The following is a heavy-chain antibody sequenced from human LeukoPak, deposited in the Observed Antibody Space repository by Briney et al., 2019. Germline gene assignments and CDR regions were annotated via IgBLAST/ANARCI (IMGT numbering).Heavy chain of an antibody. CDR2: IYYGGST. J-gene: IGHJ5*02. CDR3: PGLGASESYRAGDDP. Sequence: SETLSLTCTVSGGAISSSSYYWGWSRQPPGKGLEWGGCIYYGGSTYYNPSLMGPVTLSVGTCKSQFSRKLRSVTAADTAVDFCPGLGASESYRAGDDPCSQATLVTVSS. CDR1: GGAISSSSYY. D-gene: IGHD3-10*01. V-gene: IGHV4-39*01.